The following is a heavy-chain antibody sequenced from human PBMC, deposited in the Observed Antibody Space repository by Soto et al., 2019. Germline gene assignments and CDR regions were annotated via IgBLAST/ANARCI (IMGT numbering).Heavy chain of an antibody. CDR1: GGTFSRHA. J-gene: IGHJ4*02. D-gene: IGHD3-22*01. Sequence: QVQLVQSGAEVKKPGSSVKVSCKASGGTFSRHAISWVRQAPGQGLEWMGGIIPIFGTANHAQKFQGRVTIIADESTSTVYMELSSLRSEDTAMHYCARGWGYDSNDYYYAYWGQGTLVIVSS. CDR3: ARGWGYDSNDYYYAY. CDR2: IIPIFGTA. V-gene: IGHV1-69*01.